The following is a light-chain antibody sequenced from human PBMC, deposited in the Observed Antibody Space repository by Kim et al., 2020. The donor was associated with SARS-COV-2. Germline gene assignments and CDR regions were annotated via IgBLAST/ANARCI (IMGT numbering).Light chain of an antibody. Sequence: EIVLTQSPGTLSLSPGERATLSCRASQSVSSSYLAWYQQKPGQAPKLLIYGASNRAAGIPDRFSGSGSGTDFTLTLNGLEPEDFAVYYCQQYGKSPLTFGVGTKVEIK. J-gene: IGKJ4*01. V-gene: IGKV3-20*01. CDR2: GAS. CDR1: QSVSSSY. CDR3: QQYGKSPLT.